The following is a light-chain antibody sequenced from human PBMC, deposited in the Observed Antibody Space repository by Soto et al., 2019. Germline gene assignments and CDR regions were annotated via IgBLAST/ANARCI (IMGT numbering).Light chain of an antibody. V-gene: IGLV2-8*01. CDR2: EVT. CDR1: SSDVGDYKY. CDR3: SSYAGSEV. J-gene: IGLJ2*01. Sequence: QSALTQPPSASGSPGQSVTISCTGTSSDVGDYKYVSWYQQHPGKAPKLIIYEVTKRPSGVPDRFSGSKSGNTASLTVSGLQAEDEADYYCSSYAGSEVFGGGTKRTVL.